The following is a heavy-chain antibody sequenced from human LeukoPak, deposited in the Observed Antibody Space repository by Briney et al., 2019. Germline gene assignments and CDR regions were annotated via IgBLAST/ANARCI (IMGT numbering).Heavy chain of an antibody. CDR3: ARNLGPYSSSWYSEDY. J-gene: IGHJ4*02. CDR2: ILYGGGDK. Sequence: GGSLRLSCAASGFTFSSYAMHWVRQAPGKGLEWVAVILYGGGDKYYAGSVKGRFTISRDNSKNTLYLQMNSLRAEDTAVYYCARNLGPYSSSWYSEDYWDQGTLVTVSS. CDR1: GFTFSSYA. D-gene: IGHD6-13*01. V-gene: IGHV3-30*04.